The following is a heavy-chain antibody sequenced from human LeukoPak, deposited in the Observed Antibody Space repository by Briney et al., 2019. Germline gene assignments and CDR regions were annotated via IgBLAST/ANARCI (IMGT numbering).Heavy chain of an antibody. CDR2: INHSGST. J-gene: IGHJ4*02. CDR1: GGSFSGYY. D-gene: IGHD2-15*01. CDR3: AREDCSGGSCSSFDY. V-gene: IGHV4-34*01. Sequence: KPSETLSLTCAVYGGSFSGYYWSWIRQPPGKGLEWIGEINHSGSTNYNSALKSRVTISVDTSKNQFSLKLNSVTAADTAVYYCAREDCSGGSCSSFDYWGQGTLVTVSS.